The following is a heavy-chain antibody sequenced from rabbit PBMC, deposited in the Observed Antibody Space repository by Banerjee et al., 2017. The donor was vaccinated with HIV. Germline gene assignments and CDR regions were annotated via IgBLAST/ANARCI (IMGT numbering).Heavy chain of an antibody. V-gene: IGHV1S45*01. Sequence: QEQLVESGGGLVQPEGSLTLTCTASGFSFSTIYYMCWVRQAPGKGLEWIGCIDTGSGSTYYASWAKGRFTISRTSSTTVTLQMTSLTAADTATYFCGRDRDGDAGYGSLALWGQGTLVTVS. CDR1: GFSFSTIYY. CDR3: GRDRDGDAGYGSLAL. D-gene: IGHD6-1*01. J-gene: IGHJ3*01. CDR2: IDTGSGST.